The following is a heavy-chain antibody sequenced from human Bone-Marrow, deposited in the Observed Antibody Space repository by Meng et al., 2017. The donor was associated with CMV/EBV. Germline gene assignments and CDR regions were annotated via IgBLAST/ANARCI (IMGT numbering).Heavy chain of an antibody. V-gene: IGHV3-21*01. Sequence: GESLKISCAASGFTFSSYSMNWVRQAPGKGLEWVSSISSSSSYIYYADSVKGGFTISRDNAKNSLYVQMNSLRAEDTAVYYCASSPLYDSSGYYLRGGFDIWGQGTMVTVSS. CDR3: ASSPLYDSSGYYLRGGFDI. CDR2: ISSSSSYI. J-gene: IGHJ3*02. CDR1: GFTFSSYS. D-gene: IGHD3-22*01.